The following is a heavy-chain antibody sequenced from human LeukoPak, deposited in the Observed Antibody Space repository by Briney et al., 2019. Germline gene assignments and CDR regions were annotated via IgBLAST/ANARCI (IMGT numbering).Heavy chain of an antibody. J-gene: IGHJ4*02. CDR3: AGGSSSWYGRPFDY. CDR1: DGSFSGYY. Sequence: SETLSLTCAVYDGSFSGYYWSWIRQPPGKGLEWIGEINHSGSTNYNPSLKSRVTISVDTSKNQFSLKLSSVTAADTAVYYCAGGSSSWYGRPFDYWGQGTLVTVSS. CDR2: INHSGST. D-gene: IGHD6-13*01. V-gene: IGHV4-34*01.